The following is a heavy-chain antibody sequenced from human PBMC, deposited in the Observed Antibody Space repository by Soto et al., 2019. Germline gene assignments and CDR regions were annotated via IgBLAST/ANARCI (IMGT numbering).Heavy chain of an antibody. V-gene: IGHV4-38-2*02. D-gene: IGHD1-26*01. CDR2: LYHSGST. Sequence: PSETLSLTCSVSGYSISSGYYWGWIRQPPGKGLEWIGSLYHSGSTYYNPSLKSRVTISVDTSKNQFSLKLRSVTAADTAVYYCARDLGGPEEWQLQPPGDHWGQGTLVTVSS. J-gene: IGHJ4*02. CDR3: ARDLGGPEEWQLQPPGDH. CDR1: GYSISSGYY.